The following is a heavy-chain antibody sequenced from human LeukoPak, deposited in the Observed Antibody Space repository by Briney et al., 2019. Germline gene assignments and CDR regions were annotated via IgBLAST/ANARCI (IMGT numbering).Heavy chain of an antibody. Sequence: PSETLSLTCTVSGGSISSNGYYWGWVRQPPGKGLEWIGSMYHSGSTYYNPSLKSRVTISMDTSKNQFSLTLTSVTAADTAVYYCARFRGYNYGPLDYWGQGILVTVS. CDR2: MYHSGST. J-gene: IGHJ4*02. V-gene: IGHV4-39*01. CDR1: GGSISSNGYY. D-gene: IGHD5-18*01. CDR3: ARFRGYNYGPLDY.